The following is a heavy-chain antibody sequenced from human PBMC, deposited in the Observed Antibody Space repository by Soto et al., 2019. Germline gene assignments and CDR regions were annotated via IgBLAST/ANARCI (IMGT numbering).Heavy chain of an antibody. Sequence: SETLSLTCTVSGGSISNYYWSWIRQPPGKELEWIGYIYYSGSTNDNPSLKSRVTISVDTSKNQFSLKLSSVTAADTAVYYCVRHGLVAARWVWLDHWGQGTLVTVSS. D-gene: IGHD6-6*01. CDR1: GGSISNYY. J-gene: IGHJ5*02. CDR2: IYYSGST. CDR3: VRHGLVAARWVWLDH. V-gene: IGHV4-59*08.